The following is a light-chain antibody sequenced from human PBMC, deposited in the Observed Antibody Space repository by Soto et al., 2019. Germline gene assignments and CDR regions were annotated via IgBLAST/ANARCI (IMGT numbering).Light chain of an antibody. J-gene: IGKJ1*01. V-gene: IGKV3-20*01. CDR3: QQYVSSPWE. CDR1: QSVTNSF. CDR2: GAS. Sequence: EIVLAQSPGTLSFCPGERATLSCTASQSVTNSFLAWYQQKPGQAPRLLIYGASRRATGIPDRFTGSGSGTDFTLTISRLEPEDFAVYYCQQYVSSPWEFGQGTKGDIK.